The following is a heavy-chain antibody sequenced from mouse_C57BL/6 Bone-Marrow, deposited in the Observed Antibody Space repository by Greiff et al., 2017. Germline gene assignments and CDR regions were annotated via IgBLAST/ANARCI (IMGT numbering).Heavy chain of an antibody. CDR3: ASPLYGSSPAWFAY. D-gene: IGHD1-1*01. CDR1: GYTFTSYG. CDR2: IYPRSGNT. V-gene: IGHV1-81*01. J-gene: IGHJ3*01. Sequence: VQLQQSGAELARPGASVKLSCKASGYTFTSYGLSWVKQRTGQGLEWIGEIYPRSGNTYYNEKFKGKATLTADKSSSTAYMELRSLTSEDSAVYFCASPLYGSSPAWFAYWGQGTLVTVSA.